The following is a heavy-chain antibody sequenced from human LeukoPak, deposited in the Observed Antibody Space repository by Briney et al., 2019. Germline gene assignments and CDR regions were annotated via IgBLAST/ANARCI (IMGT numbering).Heavy chain of an antibody. D-gene: IGHD3-22*01. J-gene: IGHJ4*02. Sequence: GASVKVSCNASGYTFTSYAMHWVRQAPGQRLEWMGWINAGNGNTKYSQKFQGRVTITRDTSASTAYMELRSLRSDDTAVYYCARDLNYYDSSGHYWGQGTLVTVSS. CDR2: INAGNGNT. CDR1: GYTFTSYA. V-gene: IGHV1-3*01. CDR3: ARDLNYYDSSGHY.